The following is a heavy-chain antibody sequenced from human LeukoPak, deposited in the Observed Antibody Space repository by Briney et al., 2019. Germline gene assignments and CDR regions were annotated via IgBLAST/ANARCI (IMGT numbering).Heavy chain of an antibody. CDR2: TYHRSKWYS. V-gene: IGHV6-1*01. J-gene: IGHJ4*02. CDR1: GDSVSSNSAA. D-gene: IGHD2-8*02. Sequence: SQTLSLTCAISGDSVSSNSAAWNWIRQSPSRGLEWLGRTYHRSKWYSESALSLKGRITVNPDASKNQFSLQLNSVGLEDTAVYYCARTTGHFDYWGQGTLVTVSS. CDR3: ARTTGHFDY.